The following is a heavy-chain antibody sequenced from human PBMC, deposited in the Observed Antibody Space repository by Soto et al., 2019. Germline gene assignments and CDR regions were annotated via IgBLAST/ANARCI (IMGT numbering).Heavy chain of an antibody. D-gene: IGHD3-22*01. Sequence: PSETLSLTCTVSGGSISSGDYYWSWIRQPPGKGLEWIGYIYYSGSTYYNPSLKSRVTISVDTSKNQFSLKLSSVTAADTAVYYCARDSYYYDSSGYCYLDYWGQGTLVTVSS. J-gene: IGHJ4*02. CDR2: IYYSGST. CDR3: ARDSYYYDSSGYCYLDY. V-gene: IGHV4-30-4*01. CDR1: GGSISSGDYY.